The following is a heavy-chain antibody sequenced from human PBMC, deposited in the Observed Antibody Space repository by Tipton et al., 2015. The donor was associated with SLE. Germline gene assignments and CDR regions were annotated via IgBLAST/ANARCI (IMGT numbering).Heavy chain of an antibody. V-gene: IGHV4-38-2*01. J-gene: IGHJ4*02. CDR2: VSYTGST. Sequence: GLVKPSETLSLSCDVSGFSISSGYYWGWIRQPPGKGLEWIGSVSYTGSTYYNPSLESRVTFSVDTYKNQFSLKLSSVTAADTAVYYCARSSSAFGSRHFDHWGQGILVTVSS. CDR3: ARSSSAFGSRHFDH. D-gene: IGHD3-16*01. CDR1: GFSISSGYY.